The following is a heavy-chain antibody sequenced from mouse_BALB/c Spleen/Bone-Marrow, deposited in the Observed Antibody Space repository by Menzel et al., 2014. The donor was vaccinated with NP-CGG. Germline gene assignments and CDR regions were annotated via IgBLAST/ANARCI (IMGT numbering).Heavy chain of an antibody. D-gene: IGHD2-3*01. CDR2: IWAGRST. CDR1: GFSLTNYG. V-gene: IGHV2-9*02. CDR3: ARDGYYVVMDY. J-gene: IGHJ4*01. Sequence: VKLVESGPGLVAPSQSLSITCTVSGFSLTNYGVHWVRQPPGKGLEWLGVIWAGRSTNYNSALMSRLSITKDNSKNHVFLKMNSLQTADTAMYYCARDGYYVVMDYWGQGTSVTVSS.